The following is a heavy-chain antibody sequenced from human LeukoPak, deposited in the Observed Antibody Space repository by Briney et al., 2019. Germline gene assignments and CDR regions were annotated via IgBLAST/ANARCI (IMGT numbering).Heavy chain of an antibody. V-gene: IGHV4-34*01. CDR1: GGSFSGYY. CDR3: ARYYDFWSGYYS. D-gene: IGHD3-3*01. Sequence: SETLSLTCAVYGGSFSGYYWSWIRQPPGKGLEWIGEIYHSGSTNYNPSLKSRVTISVDKSKNQFPLKLSSVTAADTAVYYCARYYDFWSGYYSWGQGTLVTVSS. CDR2: IYHSGST. J-gene: IGHJ4*02.